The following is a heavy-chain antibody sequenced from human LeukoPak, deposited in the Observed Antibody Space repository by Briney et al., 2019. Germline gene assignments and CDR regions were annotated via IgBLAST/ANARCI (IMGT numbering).Heavy chain of an antibody. J-gene: IGHJ5*02. Sequence: ASVKVSCKASGYTLTELSMHWVRQARGKGLEGMGGFDPEDCETIYAQKFQGRVTMTEDTSPHTAYMELSSLRSEHTAVYYCATALYCSSTSCYHPWDWFDPWGQGTLVTVSS. CDR1: GYTLTELS. V-gene: IGHV1-24*01. D-gene: IGHD2-2*01. CDR3: ATALYCSSTSCYHPWDWFDP. CDR2: FDPEDCET.